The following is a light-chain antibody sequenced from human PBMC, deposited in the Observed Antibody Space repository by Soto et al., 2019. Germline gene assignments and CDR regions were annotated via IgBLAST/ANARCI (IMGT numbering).Light chain of an antibody. CDR3: QQYDNWPLT. CDR2: GAS. J-gene: IGKJ4*01. Sequence: EIVMTQSPAPLSVSPGERATLSCRASQSVNIHLAWYQQKPGQTPRLLIYGASARATGIPARFSGSGSGTEFTLTICSLQSEDFAVYYCQQYDNWPLTFGGGTKVEI. CDR1: QSVNIH. V-gene: IGKV3-15*01.